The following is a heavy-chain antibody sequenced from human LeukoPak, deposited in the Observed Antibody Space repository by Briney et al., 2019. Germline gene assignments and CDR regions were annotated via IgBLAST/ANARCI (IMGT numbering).Heavy chain of an antibody. V-gene: IGHV4-4*02. D-gene: IGHD1-7*01. CDR2: INHNGGT. J-gene: IGHJ6*03. CDR1: GGSIRSSNC. CDR3: ARGRKTHFFNWNYVGSKKPYYYYYYMDV. Sequence: SGTLSLTCGVSGGSIRSSNCWSWVRQPPGKGLQGIGEINHNGGTTYNPSFKSRVTISVDTSKNQFSLKLSSVTAADTAVYYCARGRKTHFFNWNYVGSKKPYYYYYYMDVWGKGTTVTVSS.